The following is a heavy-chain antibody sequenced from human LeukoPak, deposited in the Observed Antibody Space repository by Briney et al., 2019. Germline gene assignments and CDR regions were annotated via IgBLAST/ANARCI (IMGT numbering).Heavy chain of an antibody. J-gene: IGHJ4*02. CDR1: GYTFTSYG. Sequence: ASVKVSCKASGYTFTSYGISWVRHAPGQGLEWMGWISAYNGNTNYAQKLQGRVTMTTDTSTSTAYMELRSLRSDDTAVYCCARWATKCYDILTGYSDYWGQGTLVTVSS. V-gene: IGHV1-18*01. CDR3: ARWATKCYDILTGYSDY. CDR2: ISAYNGNT. D-gene: IGHD3-9*01.